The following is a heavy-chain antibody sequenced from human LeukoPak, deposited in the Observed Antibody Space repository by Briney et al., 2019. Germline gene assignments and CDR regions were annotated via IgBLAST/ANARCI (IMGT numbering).Heavy chain of an antibody. CDR3: ARDSSSVTKDHLGNDY. J-gene: IGHJ4*02. Sequence: ASVKVSCKASGYTFTSYYVHWVRQAPGQGLEWMGIINPSGGSTSYAQKFQGRVTMTRDTSTSTVYMELSSLRSEDTAVYYCARDSSSVTKDHLGNDYWGQGSLVTVSS. CDR1: GYTFTSYY. D-gene: IGHD4-17*01. CDR2: INPSGGST. V-gene: IGHV1-46*01.